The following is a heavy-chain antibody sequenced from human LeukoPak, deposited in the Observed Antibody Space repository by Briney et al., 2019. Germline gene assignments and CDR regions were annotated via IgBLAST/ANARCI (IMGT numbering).Heavy chain of an antibody. CDR2: INHSGST. D-gene: IGHD3-22*01. CDR3: ARDVRGSMIVVVPWYYFDY. V-gene: IGHV4-34*01. CDR1: GGSFSDYY. J-gene: IGHJ4*02. Sequence: SETLSLTCAVYGGSFSDYYWTWIRQPPGKGLEWIGEINHSGSTNYNPSLKSRVTISVDASKNQFSLKLSSVTAADTAVYYCARDVRGSMIVVVPWYYFDYWGQGTLVTVSS.